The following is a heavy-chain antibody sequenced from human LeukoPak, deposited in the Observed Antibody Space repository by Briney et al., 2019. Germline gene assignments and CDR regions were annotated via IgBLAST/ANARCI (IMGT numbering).Heavy chain of an antibody. Sequence: GGSLRLSCAASGFTVSSNYMSWVRQAPGKGLEWVSVIYSGGSTYYADSVKGRFTISRDHSKNTLYLQMNSLRAEDTAVYYCARDNKFYDSTFYYGMDVWGQGTTVTVSS. CDR2: IYSGGST. V-gene: IGHV3-53*01. CDR1: GFTVSSNY. CDR3: ARDNKFYDSTFYYGMDV. J-gene: IGHJ6*02. D-gene: IGHD3-22*01.